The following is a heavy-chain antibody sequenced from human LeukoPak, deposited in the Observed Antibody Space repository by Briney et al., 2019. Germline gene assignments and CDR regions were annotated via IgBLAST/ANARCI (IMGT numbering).Heavy chain of an antibody. CDR1: GGSFSGYY. V-gene: IGHV4-34*01. Sequence: SETLSLTCAVYGGSFSGYYWSWIRQPPGKWLEWIGEINHSGSTNYNPSLKSRVTISVDTSKNQFSLKLSSVTAADTAVYYCARGRVGSIAAFFDYWGQGTLVTVSS. CDR2: INHSGST. D-gene: IGHD6-13*01. J-gene: IGHJ4*02. CDR3: ARGRVGSIAAFFDY.